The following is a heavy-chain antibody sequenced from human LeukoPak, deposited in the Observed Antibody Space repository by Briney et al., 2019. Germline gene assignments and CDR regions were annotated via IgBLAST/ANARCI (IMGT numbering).Heavy chain of an antibody. V-gene: IGHV6-1*01. CDR2: TYYRSKWYN. J-gene: IGHJ5*02. CDR1: GDSVSSNSAA. Sequence: QTLSLTCAISGDSVSSNSAAWNWIRQSPSRALEWLGRTYYRSKWYNDYAVSVKSRITINPDTSKNQFSLQLNSVTPEDTAVYYCARSTPRYSGSYDWFDPWGQGTLVTVSS. CDR3: ARSTPRYSGSYDWFDP. D-gene: IGHD1-26*01.